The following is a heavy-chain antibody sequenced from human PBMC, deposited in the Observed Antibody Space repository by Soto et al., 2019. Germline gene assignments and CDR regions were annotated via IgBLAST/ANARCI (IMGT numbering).Heavy chain of an antibody. CDR3: ARGARNNFHTQGFLDF. CDR2: INPNDGVT. Sequence: ASVKVSCKSSGYTFTDYYMQWVRQAPGQGLEWMGWINPNDGVTKYAQKFQGRVTMTRDTSISTAYMELSWLRSDDTAVYYCARGARNNFHTQGFLDFWGQGTQVT. CDR1: GYTFTDYY. D-gene: IGHD1-1*01. V-gene: IGHV1-2*02. J-gene: IGHJ4*02.